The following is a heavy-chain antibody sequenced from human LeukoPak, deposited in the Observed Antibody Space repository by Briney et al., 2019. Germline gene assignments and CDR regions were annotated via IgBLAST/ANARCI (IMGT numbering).Heavy chain of an antibody. V-gene: IGHV1-18*01. CDR3: ARRARSGYYYYGTDV. J-gene: IGHJ6*02. CDR1: GYTFTSYG. CDR2: ISAYNGNT. Sequence: ASVKVSCKASGYTFTSYGISWVRQAPGQGLEWMGWISAYNGNTNYAQKLQGRVTMTTDTSTSTAYMELRSLRSDDTAVYYCARRARSGYYYYGTDVWGQGTTVTVSS.